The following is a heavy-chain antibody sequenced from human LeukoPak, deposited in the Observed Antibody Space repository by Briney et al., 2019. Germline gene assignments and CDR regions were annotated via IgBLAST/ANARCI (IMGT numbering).Heavy chain of an antibody. V-gene: IGHV4-34*01. Sequence: PSETLSLTCAVYGGSFSGYYWSWIRQPPGKGLEWIGEINHSGSTNYNPSLKSRVTISVDTSKNQFSLKLSSVTAADTAVYYCARDPKIYSDYRNAFDIWGQGTMVTVSS. CDR1: GGSFSGYY. D-gene: IGHD4-11*01. CDR3: ARDPKIYSDYRNAFDI. J-gene: IGHJ3*02. CDR2: INHSGST.